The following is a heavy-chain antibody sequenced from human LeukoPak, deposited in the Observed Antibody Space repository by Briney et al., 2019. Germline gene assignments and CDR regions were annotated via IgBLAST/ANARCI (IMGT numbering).Heavy chain of an antibody. CDR1: GGTFSSYA. CDR2: IIPIFGTA. CDR3: ARVRGNDVPVAFDI. D-gene: IGHD1-1*01. Sequence: SVKVFCKASGGTFSSYAISWVRQAPGQGLEWMGGIIPIFGTANYAQKFQGRVTITADESTSTAYMELSSLRSEDTAVYYCARVRGNDVPVAFDIWGQGTMVTVSS. V-gene: IGHV1-69*13. J-gene: IGHJ3*02.